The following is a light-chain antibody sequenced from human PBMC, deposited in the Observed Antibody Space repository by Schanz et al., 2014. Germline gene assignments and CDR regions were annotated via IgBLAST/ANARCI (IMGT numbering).Light chain of an antibody. J-gene: IGLJ3*02. CDR3: QSYDSSLSEWV. V-gene: IGLV2-8*01. CDR1: SSDVGGYIF. Sequence: QSVLTQPPSASGSPGQSITISCTGTSSDVGGYIFVSWYQQHPGKAPKLMIYEVNKRPSGVPDRFSGSKSGTSASLAITGLQAEDEADYYCQSYDSSLSEWVFGGGTKLTVL. CDR2: EVN.